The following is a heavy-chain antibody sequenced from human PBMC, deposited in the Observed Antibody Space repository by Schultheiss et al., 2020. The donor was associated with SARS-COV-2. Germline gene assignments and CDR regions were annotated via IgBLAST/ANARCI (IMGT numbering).Heavy chain of an antibody. J-gene: IGHJ3*02. CDR1: GFTFSSYS. CDR3: ARDDLGYCSSTSCFYDAIDI. Sequence: GGSLRLSCAASGFTFSSYSMNWVRQAPGKGLEWVSSISSSSSYIYYADSVKGRFTISRDNAKNSLYLQMNSLRAEDTAVYYCARDDLGYCSSTSCFYDAIDIWGQGTMVTVSS. CDR2: ISSSSSYI. D-gene: IGHD2-2*01. V-gene: IGHV3-21*01.